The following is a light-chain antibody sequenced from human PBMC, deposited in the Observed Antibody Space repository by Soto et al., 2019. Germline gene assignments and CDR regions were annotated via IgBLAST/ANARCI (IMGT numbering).Light chain of an antibody. V-gene: IGKV1-39*01. CDR1: QGINMY. CDR2: AAS. CDR3: QQTYSAPWT. Sequence: DYQMTQSPSSLSASVGDRVTITCRASQGINMYLNWYQQRPGKAPNLLINAASSLQSGVPSRFSGGGSGTDFTLTISSLQPEDFATYYCQQTYSAPWTFGQGTKVEIK. J-gene: IGKJ1*01.